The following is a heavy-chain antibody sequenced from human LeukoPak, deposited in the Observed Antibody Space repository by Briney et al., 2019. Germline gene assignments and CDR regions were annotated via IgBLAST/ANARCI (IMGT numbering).Heavy chain of an antibody. V-gene: IGHV1-2*02. Sequence: ASVKVSCKASRYTFTGYYMHWVRQAPGQGLEWMGWINPNSGGTNYAQKFQGRVTMTRDTSISTAYMELSRLRSDDTAVYYCARVGDSGYDFWFDYWGQGTLVTVSS. D-gene: IGHD5-12*01. J-gene: IGHJ4*02. CDR3: ARVGDSGYDFWFDY. CDR2: INPNSGGT. CDR1: RYTFTGYY.